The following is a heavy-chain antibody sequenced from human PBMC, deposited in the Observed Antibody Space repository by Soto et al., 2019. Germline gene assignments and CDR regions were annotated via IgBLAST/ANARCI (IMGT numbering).Heavy chain of an antibody. Sequence: QLQESGPGLVKPSETLSLTCTVSGGSITSSAFYWGWIRQPPGKGLEWIGNIHYSGNTYYNPSLKSRVTISVDTSKNQLSLKLSSVTAADTAVYRCVCLSTNYPAVDVWGQGTTVTVSS. D-gene: IGHD1-7*01. CDR3: VCLSTNYPAVDV. CDR2: IHYSGNT. V-gene: IGHV4-39*01. J-gene: IGHJ6*02. CDR1: GGSITSSAFY.